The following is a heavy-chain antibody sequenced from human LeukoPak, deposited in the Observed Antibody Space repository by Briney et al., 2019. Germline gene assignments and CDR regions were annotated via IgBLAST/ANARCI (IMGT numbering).Heavy chain of an antibody. CDR3: ARDRRYYDILTGYSHYYYGMDV. D-gene: IGHD3-9*01. CDR2: IYSGGST. V-gene: IGHV3-66*01. Sequence: GGSLRLSCAASGFTVSSNYMSWVRQAPGKGLEWVSVIYSGGSTYYADSVKGRFTISRDNSKDTLYLQMNSLRAEDTAVYYCARDRRYYDILTGYSHYYYGMDVWGQGTTVTVSS. CDR1: GFTVSSNY. J-gene: IGHJ6*02.